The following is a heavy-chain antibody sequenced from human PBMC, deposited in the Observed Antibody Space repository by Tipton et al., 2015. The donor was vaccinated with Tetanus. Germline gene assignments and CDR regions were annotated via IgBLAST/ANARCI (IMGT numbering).Heavy chain of an antibody. Sequence: TLSLTCAVYGGSFSGYYCTWIRQSPGKGLEWIGEIHPSGIVSYTPSPKSRVAILLDTSANQFSLKLTSVTAADTAVYYCARGEDQYKSGNHWGQGSPVTVSS. D-gene: IGHD1-1*01. V-gene: IGHV4-34*01. CDR1: GGSFSGYY. CDR2: IHPSGIV. CDR3: ARGEDQYKSGNH. J-gene: IGHJ5*02.